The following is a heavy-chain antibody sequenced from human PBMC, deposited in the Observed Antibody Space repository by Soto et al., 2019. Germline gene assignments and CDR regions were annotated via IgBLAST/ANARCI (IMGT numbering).Heavy chain of an antibody. Sequence: QVQLEHSGAEVKKPGASVKVSCKASGYIFTAYSMHWVRRAPGQGLQWMGVVNPSGGSTNYAQKFQGRITLTRDTSRNTFYMDLSSLTSEDTAVYYCAREENCSDGICYSEYFQRWGQGTLVTVSS. CDR3: AREENCSDGICYSEYFQR. D-gene: IGHD2-15*01. CDR2: VNPSGGST. CDR1: GYIFTAYS. J-gene: IGHJ1*01. V-gene: IGHV1-46*01.